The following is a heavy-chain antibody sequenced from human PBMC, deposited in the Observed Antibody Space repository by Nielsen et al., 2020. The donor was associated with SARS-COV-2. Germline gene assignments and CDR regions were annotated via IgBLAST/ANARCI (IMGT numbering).Heavy chain of an antibody. V-gene: IGHV3-9*01. CDR3: ARQRYGLDV. Sequence: SLKISCAASGFTFDDYAMHWVRHAPGKGLEWVSGISWNSVDIGYADSVKGRFTISRDNAKNSLYLEMNSLRPEDTALYYCARQRYGLDVWGQGTTVTVTS. CDR1: GFTFDDYA. D-gene: IGHD5-24*01. CDR2: ISWNSVDI. J-gene: IGHJ6*02.